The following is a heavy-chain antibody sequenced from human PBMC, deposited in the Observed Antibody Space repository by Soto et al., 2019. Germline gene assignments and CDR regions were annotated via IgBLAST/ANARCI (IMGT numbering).Heavy chain of an antibody. CDR2: IYYSGST. D-gene: IGHD2-2*01. Sequence: QVQLQESGPGLVKPSQTLSLTCTVSGGSISSGGYYWSWIRPHPGKGLEWIGYIYYSGSTYYNPSLKCRVTISVDTSKNPFSLKLSSVTAADTAVYYCASSSTSLGMEVWGQGTTVTVSS. CDR3: ASSSTSLGMEV. V-gene: IGHV4-31*03. CDR1: GGSISSGGYY. J-gene: IGHJ6*02.